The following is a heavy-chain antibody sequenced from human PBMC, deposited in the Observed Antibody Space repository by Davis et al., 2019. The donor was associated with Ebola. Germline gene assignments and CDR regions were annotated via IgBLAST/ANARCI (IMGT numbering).Heavy chain of an antibody. CDR2: ISSSGSTI. J-gene: IGHJ4*02. CDR3: ARVRGTNVDY. D-gene: IGHD2-8*01. CDR1: GFTFSSYE. V-gene: IGHV3-48*03. Sequence: PGGSLRLSCAASGFTFSSYEMNWVRQAPGKGLEWVSYISSSGSTIYYADSVKGRFTISRDNAKNSLYLQMNSLRTDDTAVYYCARVRGTNVDYWGQGALVTVSS.